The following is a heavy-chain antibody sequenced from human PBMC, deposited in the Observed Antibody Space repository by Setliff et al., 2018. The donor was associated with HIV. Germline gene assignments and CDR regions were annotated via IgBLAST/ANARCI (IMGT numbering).Heavy chain of an antibody. Sequence: ASVKVSCKVFGYTLAALSIHWVRQAPGKGLEWMGGFDPEDGERINAEKFQGRVTMTADTSTDTAYMALSSLTSEDTAVYYCATDPGRRITFGGVIVNPDYWGQGTLVTVS. CDR2: FDPEDGER. J-gene: IGHJ4*02. D-gene: IGHD3-16*02. CDR3: ATDPGRRITFGGVIVNPDY. CDR1: GYTLAALS. V-gene: IGHV1-24*01.